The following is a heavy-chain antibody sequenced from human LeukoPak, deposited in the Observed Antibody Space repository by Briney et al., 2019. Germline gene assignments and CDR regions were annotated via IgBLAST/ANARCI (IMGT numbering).Heavy chain of an antibody. CDR3: ARYRVGIVVADRWFDP. CDR1: GGSISSYY. D-gene: IGHD2-2*01. Sequence: SETLSLTCTVSGGSISSYYWSWIRQPAGKGPEWIGRIYTSGSTNYNPSLKSRVTMSVDTSKNQFSLKLSSVTAADTAVYYCARYRVGIVVADRWFDPWGQGTLVTVSS. J-gene: IGHJ5*02. V-gene: IGHV4-4*07. CDR2: IYTSGST.